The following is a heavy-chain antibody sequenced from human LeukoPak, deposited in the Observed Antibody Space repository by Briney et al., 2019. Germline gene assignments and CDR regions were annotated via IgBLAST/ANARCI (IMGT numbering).Heavy chain of an antibody. V-gene: IGHV4-34*01. Sequence: SETLSLTCAVSGGSFSGYYWSWIRQPPGKGLEWIGEINHSGSTNYNPSLKSRVTISVDTSKNQFSLKLSSVTAADTAVYYCARQIVVVPAAIKWFDPWGQGTLVTVSS. CDR3: ARQIVVVPAAIKWFDP. CDR1: GGSFSGYY. J-gene: IGHJ5*02. CDR2: INHSGST. D-gene: IGHD2-2*01.